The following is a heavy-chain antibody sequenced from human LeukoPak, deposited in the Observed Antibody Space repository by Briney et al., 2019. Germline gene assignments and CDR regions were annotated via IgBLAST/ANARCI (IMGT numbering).Heavy chain of an antibody. D-gene: IGHD2-2*01. V-gene: IGHV4-59*10. CDR3: ARVIVVVPAAIDDPYYYTDV. J-gene: IGHJ6*03. CDR1: GGSFSSYY. Sequence: TSETLSLTCAVYGGSFSSYYWSWIRQPAGKGLEWIGRIYTSGSTNYNPSLKSRVTMSVDTSKNQFSLKLSSVTAADTAVYYCARVIVVVPAAIDDPYYYTDVWGKGTTVTVSS. CDR2: IYTSGST.